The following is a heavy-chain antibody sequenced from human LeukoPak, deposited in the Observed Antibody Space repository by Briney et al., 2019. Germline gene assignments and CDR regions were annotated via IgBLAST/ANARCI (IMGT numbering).Heavy chain of an antibody. V-gene: IGHV3-30*04. Sequence: GRSLRLSCAASGFSFSRNAMHWVRQAPGKGLEWVAVISYDGRNKYYADSVKGRFTMSSDNSKNTLYLQMNSLRAEDTAMYYCAREVRGYCYFDYWGQGTLVTVSS. CDR1: GFSFSRNA. D-gene: IGHD3-22*01. CDR3: AREVRGYCYFDY. J-gene: IGHJ4*02. CDR2: ISYDGRNK.